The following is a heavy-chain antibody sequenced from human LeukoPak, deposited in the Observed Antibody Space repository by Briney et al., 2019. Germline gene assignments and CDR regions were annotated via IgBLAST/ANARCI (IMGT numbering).Heavy chain of an antibody. CDR3: ARVPVIPVADPFDY. V-gene: IGHV4-30-2*01. CDR1: GGSISSGTSS. Sequence: SQTLSLTCTVSGGSISSGTSSWSWIRQPPGQGPEWIGYIYQSGTTYYNPSLKSRVSISVDRSKNQFSLKLSSVTAADTAVYYCARVPVIPVADPFDYWGRGTLVTVSS. CDR2: IYQSGTT. J-gene: IGHJ4*02. D-gene: IGHD6-19*01.